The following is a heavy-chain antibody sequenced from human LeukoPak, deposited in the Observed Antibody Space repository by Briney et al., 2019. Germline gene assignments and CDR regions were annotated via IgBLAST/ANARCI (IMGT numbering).Heavy chain of an antibody. D-gene: IGHD3-22*01. Sequence: GGSLRLSCAASGFTFSNYWMHRVRQAPGKGLVWVSRISPDGTITIYADSVTGRFTMSRDNAKSTLYLHMNTLRDEDTAVYYCARLRVSETYYYDYWGQGILVTVSS. J-gene: IGHJ4*02. V-gene: IGHV3-74*01. CDR1: GFTFSNYW. CDR3: ARLRVSETYYYDY. CDR2: ISPDGTIT.